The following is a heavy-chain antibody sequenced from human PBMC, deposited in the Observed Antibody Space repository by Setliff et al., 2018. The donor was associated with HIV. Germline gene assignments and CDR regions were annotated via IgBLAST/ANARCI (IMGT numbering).Heavy chain of an antibody. CDR1: GFSFSAYW. V-gene: IGHV3-7*01. Sequence: GGSLRLSCAASGFSFSAYWMNWVRQAPGKGLEWVASTKQDGSEIYYVESVKGRFTISRDNAKNSLYLQLNRLRGEDTAMYYCVSHPWGVSGWSAVYFKNWGQGTLVTVSS. J-gene: IGHJ1*01. CDR2: TKQDGSEI. CDR3: VSHPWGVSGWSAVYFKN. D-gene: IGHD6-19*01.